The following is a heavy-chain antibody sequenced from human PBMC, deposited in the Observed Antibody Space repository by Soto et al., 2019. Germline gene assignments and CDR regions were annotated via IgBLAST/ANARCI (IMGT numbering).Heavy chain of an antibody. CDR1: GASVSSGSHY. V-gene: IGHV4-61*01. CDR2: IYYSGST. D-gene: IGHD2-15*01. Sequence: QVQLQESGPGLVKPSETLSVTCSVSGASVSSGSHYWSWIRQSPGKGLEWIGFIYYSGSTNYNPSLKSRVTISVDTSKNQFSLKVSSVTAADTAVYFCARGSRDCSGGSCFPLPTAEYFQHWGQGSLVTVSS. CDR3: ARGSRDCSGGSCFPLPTAEYFQH. J-gene: IGHJ1*01.